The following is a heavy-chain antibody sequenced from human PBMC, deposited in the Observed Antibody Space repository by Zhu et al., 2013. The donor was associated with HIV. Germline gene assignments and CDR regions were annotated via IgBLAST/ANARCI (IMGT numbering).Heavy chain of an antibody. CDR1: GHTFTGYY. CDR2: INPNSGGT. D-gene: IGHD3-22*01. Sequence: QVQLVQSGAEVKKPGASVKVSCKASGHTFTGYYMHWVRQAPGQGLEWMGWINPNSGGTNYAQKFQGRVTMTRDTSISTAYMELSRLRSDDTAVYYCARVSYYDSSRGWFDPWGQGTLVTVSS. V-gene: IGHV1-2*02. CDR3: ARVSYYDSSRGWFDP. J-gene: IGHJ5*02.